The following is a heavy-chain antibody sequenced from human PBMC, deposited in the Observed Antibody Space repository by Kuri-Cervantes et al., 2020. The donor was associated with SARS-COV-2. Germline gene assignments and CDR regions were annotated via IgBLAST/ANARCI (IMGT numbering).Heavy chain of an antibody. Sequence: ASVKVSCKASGYTFTSYGISWVRQAPGQGLEWMGWISAYNGNTNYAQKLQGRVTMTTDTSTSTAYKELRSLRSDDTAVYYCARDHTRSGDGDYSLVWGQGTLVTVFS. CDR3: ARDHTRSGDGDYSLV. D-gene: IGHD4-17*01. CDR1: GYTFTSYG. J-gene: IGHJ4*02. V-gene: IGHV1-18*01. CDR2: ISAYNGNT.